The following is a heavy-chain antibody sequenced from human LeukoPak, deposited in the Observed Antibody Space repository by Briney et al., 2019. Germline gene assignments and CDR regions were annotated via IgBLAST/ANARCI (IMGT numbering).Heavy chain of an antibody. J-gene: IGHJ3*02. Sequence: PSETLALTCTVSGGSISSYYWSWIRQPPGKGLEWIGYIYYSGRTNYNPSLKSRVTISVDTSKNQFSLKLSSVTAADTAVYYCARNPASCTYDAFDIWGQGTMVTVSS. V-gene: IGHV4-59*01. CDR2: IYYSGRT. D-gene: IGHD2-2*01. CDR3: ARNPASCTYDAFDI. CDR1: GGSISSYY.